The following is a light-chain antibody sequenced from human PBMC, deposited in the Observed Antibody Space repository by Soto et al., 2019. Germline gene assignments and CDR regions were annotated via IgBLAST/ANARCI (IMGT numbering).Light chain of an antibody. J-gene: IGKJ2*01. Sequence: EIVLTQSPGTLSLSPGERATLSCRASQSVSSSYLAWYQQKPGQAPRLLIYGASSRATGIPDRFSGSGFGTDFILTISRLEPEDFAVYYCQQYGSSPGTCGQGTKLEIK. V-gene: IGKV3-20*01. CDR1: QSVSSSY. CDR2: GAS. CDR3: QQYGSSPGT.